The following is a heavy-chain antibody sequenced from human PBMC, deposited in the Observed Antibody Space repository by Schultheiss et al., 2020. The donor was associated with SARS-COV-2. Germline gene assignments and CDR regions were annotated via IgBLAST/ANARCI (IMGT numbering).Heavy chain of an antibody. CDR1: GFTFSDYY. V-gene: IGHV3-11*04. D-gene: IGHD3-3*01. CDR2: ISSSGSTI. J-gene: IGHJ4*02. CDR3: ASPSYDFWSGYYTESFDY. Sequence: GASLKISCAASGFTFSDYYMSWIRQAPGKGLEWVSYISSSGSTIYYADSVKGRFTISRDNAKNSLYLQMNSLRAEDTAVYYCASPSYDFWSGYYTESFDYWGQGTLVTVSS.